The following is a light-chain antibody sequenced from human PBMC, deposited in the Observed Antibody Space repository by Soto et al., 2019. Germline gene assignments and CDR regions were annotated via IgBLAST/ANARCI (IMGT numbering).Light chain of an antibody. CDR2: GAS. J-gene: IGKJ5*01. CDR3: QQRSNWPPT. V-gene: IGKV3D-20*02. CDR1: QTVSSNY. Sequence: LTQSPDTLSLSPWERSTLSCRASQTVSSNYLAWCQQRPGQAPRLLIYGASTRAAGIPDRFSGSGSGTDFTLTITRLEPEDFAVYYCQQRSNWPPTFGQGTRLEIK.